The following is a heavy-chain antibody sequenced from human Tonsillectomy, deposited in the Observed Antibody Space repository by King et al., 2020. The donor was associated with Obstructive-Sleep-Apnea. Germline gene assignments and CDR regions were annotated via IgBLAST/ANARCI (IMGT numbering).Heavy chain of an antibody. CDR3: TTACVSTICYRAFDV. CDR1: GFTFSNAW. J-gene: IGHJ3*01. V-gene: IGHV3-15*01. CDR2: IKSKTDGGTT. D-gene: IGHD2-2*01. Sequence: VQLVESGGGLVKPGGSLRLSCAASGFTFSNAWMNWVRQAPGKGLEWVGRIKSKTDGGTTDYAAPVKDRFTISRDDSKNMLYLQMNSMKTEATAVYYCTTACVSTICYRAFDVWGQGTMVTVSS.